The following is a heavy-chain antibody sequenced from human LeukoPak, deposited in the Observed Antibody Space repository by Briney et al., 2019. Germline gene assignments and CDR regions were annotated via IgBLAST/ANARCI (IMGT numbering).Heavy chain of an antibody. J-gene: IGHJ6*02. Sequence: SETLSLTCTVSGGSISSYYWSWIRQPPGKGLEWIGYIYYSGSTYYNPSLKSRVTMSVDTSNNQFPLKLNSVTAADTAVYYCARGTGENNYYGMDVWGQGTTVTVSS. D-gene: IGHD7-27*01. CDR3: ARGTGENNYYGMDV. CDR1: GGSISSYY. V-gene: IGHV4-59*01. CDR2: IYYSGST.